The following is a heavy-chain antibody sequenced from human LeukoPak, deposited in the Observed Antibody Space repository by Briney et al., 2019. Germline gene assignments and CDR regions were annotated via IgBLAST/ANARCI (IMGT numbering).Heavy chain of an antibody. Sequence: GGSLRLSCADSGFTFSSYEMNWVRQAPGKGLEWVSYISSSSSYIYYADSVKGRFTISRDNAKNSLHLQMNSLRAEDTAVYYCARAGSQTGYYYYMDVWGKGTTVTVSS. CDR1: GFTFSSYE. V-gene: IGHV3-21*05. CDR2: ISSSSSYI. CDR3: ARAGSQTGYYYYMDV. D-gene: IGHD1-26*01. J-gene: IGHJ6*03.